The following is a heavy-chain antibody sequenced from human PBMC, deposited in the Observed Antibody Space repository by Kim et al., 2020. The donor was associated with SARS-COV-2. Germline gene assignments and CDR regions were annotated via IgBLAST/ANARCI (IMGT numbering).Heavy chain of an antibody. CDR1: GFTFSSYS. V-gene: IGHV3-48*02. CDR3: ARDRSGSYYPAFYYYYGMDV. J-gene: IGHJ6*02. Sequence: GGSLRLSCAASGFTFSSYSMNWVRQAPGKGLEWVSYISSSSSTIYYADSVKGRFTISRDNAKNSLCLQMNSLRDEDTAVYYCARDRSGSYYPAFYYYYGMDVWGQGTTVTVSS. D-gene: IGHD1-26*01. CDR2: ISSSSSTI.